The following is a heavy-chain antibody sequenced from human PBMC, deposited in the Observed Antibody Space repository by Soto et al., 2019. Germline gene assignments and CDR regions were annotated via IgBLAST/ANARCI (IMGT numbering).Heavy chain of an antibody. J-gene: IGHJ4*02. Sequence: QVQLVQSGAEVKKPGSSVKVSCKASGGSFSRYAISWVRQAPGQGLEWVGGIIPIYGTANYAQRFQGRVTITADESTSTTYMELSSLRSEDTAVYYCASPYGDPEKFYFDYWGPGTLVTVSS. CDR1: GGSFSRYA. V-gene: IGHV1-69*12. CDR3: ASPYGDPEKFYFDY. D-gene: IGHD4-17*01. CDR2: IIPIYGTA.